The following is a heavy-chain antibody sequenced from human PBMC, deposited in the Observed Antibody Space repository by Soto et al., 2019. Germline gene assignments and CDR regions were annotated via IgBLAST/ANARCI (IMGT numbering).Heavy chain of an antibody. V-gene: IGHV4-59*01. D-gene: IGHD6-6*01. Sequence: PSETLSLTCTVSGGSISGYYWSWIRQPPGKGLEWIGSIYYSGSTNYNPSLKSRVTISVDTSKNQFSLKLSSVTAADTAVYYCARDATSYNWFDPWGQRTLVTVPS. CDR3: ARDATSYNWFDP. CDR1: GGSISGYY. J-gene: IGHJ5*02. CDR2: IYYSGST.